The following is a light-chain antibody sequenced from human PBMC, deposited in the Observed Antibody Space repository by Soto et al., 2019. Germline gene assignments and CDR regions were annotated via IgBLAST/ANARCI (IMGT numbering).Light chain of an antibody. CDR1: GSTFGAGYD. Sequence: QSVLTQPPSVSGAPGQRVTISCTGSGSTFGAGYDVHWYQQLPGTAPKLLIYDNTNRPSGVPDRFSGSKSGTSASLAISGLQAEDEADYYCKSYDSSLSVIFGGGTKLTVL. CDR2: DNT. J-gene: IGLJ2*01. V-gene: IGLV1-40*01. CDR3: KSYDSSLSVI.